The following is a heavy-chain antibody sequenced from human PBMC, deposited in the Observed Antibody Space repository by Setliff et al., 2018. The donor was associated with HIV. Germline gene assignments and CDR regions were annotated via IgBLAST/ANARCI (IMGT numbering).Heavy chain of an antibody. J-gene: IGHJ4*02. Sequence: PGESLKISCKASGYSFSDYWIGWVRQMPGKGLEWMGVTYPGDSTTRYSPSLEGQVTISADRSITTAYLQWSSLKASDTAMYYCIRRRRAPGTGDLESYWGQGTLVTVSS. D-gene: IGHD7-27*01. CDR3: IRRRRAPGTGDLESY. V-gene: IGHV5-51*01. CDR1: GYSFSDYW. CDR2: TYPGDSTT.